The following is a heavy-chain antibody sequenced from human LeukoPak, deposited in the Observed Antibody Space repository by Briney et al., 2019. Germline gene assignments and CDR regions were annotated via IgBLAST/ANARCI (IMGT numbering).Heavy chain of an antibody. D-gene: IGHD2-15*01. CDR1: GGSISSYN. CDR3: ARLWSPMVEIDY. V-gene: IGHV4-59*08. J-gene: IGHJ4*02. CDR2: ISYSGST. Sequence: PSETLSLTCSVSGGSISSYNWSWIRQPPGKGLEWIGYISYSGSTKYNPSLKSRVTISVDTSKNQFSLKVSSVTAADTAVYYCARLWSPMVEIDYWGQGTLVTVSS.